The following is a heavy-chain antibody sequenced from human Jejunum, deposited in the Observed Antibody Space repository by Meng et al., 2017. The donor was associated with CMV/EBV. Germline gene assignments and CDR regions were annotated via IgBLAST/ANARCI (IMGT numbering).Heavy chain of an antibody. V-gene: IGHV4-39*07. D-gene: IGHD4-11*01. J-gene: IGHJ4*02. Sequence: SMTVNNYHWGCIPHSPGKGIVLIGSIPHTGSTYYNPSLKRRLTLSVDTSNNQFSLKLTSVTVADTAVYYCTRVDTGTTFLHDFWGQGTLVTVSS. CDR2: IPHTGST. CDR1: SMTVNNYH. CDR3: TRVDTGTTFLHDF.